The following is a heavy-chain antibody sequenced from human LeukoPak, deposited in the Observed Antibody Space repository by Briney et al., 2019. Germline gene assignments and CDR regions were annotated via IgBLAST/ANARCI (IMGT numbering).Heavy chain of an antibody. J-gene: IGHJ4*02. Sequence: EASVKVSCKASGYTFTSYDINWVRQATGQGLEWMGWMNPNSGNTGYAQKFQGRVTMTRNTSISTAYMELSSLRSEDTAVYYCARVAGSSGYVRYWGQGTLVTVSS. CDR3: ARVAGSSGYVRY. V-gene: IGHV1-8*01. CDR1: GYTFTSYD. D-gene: IGHD3-22*01. CDR2: MNPNSGNT.